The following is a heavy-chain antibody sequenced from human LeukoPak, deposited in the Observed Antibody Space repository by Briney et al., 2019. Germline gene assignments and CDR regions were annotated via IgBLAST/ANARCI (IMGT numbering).Heavy chain of an antibody. Sequence: SETLSLTCTVSGGSISSSSYYWGWIRQPPGNGLEWIGSIYYSGSTYYNPSLKRRVTISVDTSKNQFSLKLSSVTAADTAVYYCARHRGDGYNWDYYYGMDVWGQGTTVTVSS. CDR1: GGSISSSSYY. CDR2: IYYSGST. D-gene: IGHD5-24*01. CDR3: ARHRGDGYNWDYYYGMDV. V-gene: IGHV4-39*01. J-gene: IGHJ6*02.